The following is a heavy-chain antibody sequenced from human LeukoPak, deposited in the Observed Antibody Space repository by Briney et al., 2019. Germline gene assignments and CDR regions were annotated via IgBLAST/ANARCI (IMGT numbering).Heavy chain of an antibody. Sequence: SETLSLTCAVYGGSFSGYYWSWIRQPPGKGLEWIGEINHSGSTNYNPSLKSRVTISVDTSKNQFSLKPSSVTAADTAVYYCARLTLVIKNPHYYYYGMDVWGQGTTVTVSS. J-gene: IGHJ6*02. D-gene: IGHD3-9*01. CDR3: ARLTLVIKNPHYYYYGMDV. CDR2: INHSGST. CDR1: GGSFSGYY. V-gene: IGHV4-34*01.